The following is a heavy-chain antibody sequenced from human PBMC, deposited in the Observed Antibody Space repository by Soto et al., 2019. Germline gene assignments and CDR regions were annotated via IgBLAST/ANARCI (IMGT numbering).Heavy chain of an antibody. CDR3: ARASGSSYWFDP. J-gene: IGHJ5*02. CDR2: INPNSGGT. CDR1: GYTFTGYY. D-gene: IGHD1-26*01. Sequence: ASVKVSCKASGYTFTGYYIHWVRQAPGQGLERMGWINPNSGGTNYIQKFQGWVTMTRDTSISTVYMELTKLRSVDTAVYYCARASGSSYWFDPWGQGTLVTVSS. V-gene: IGHV1-2*04.